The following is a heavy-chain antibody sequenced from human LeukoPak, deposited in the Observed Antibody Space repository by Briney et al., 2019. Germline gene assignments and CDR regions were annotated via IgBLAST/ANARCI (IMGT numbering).Heavy chain of an antibody. CDR2: IYTSGST. Sequence: PSETLSLTCTVSGGSISSYYWSWIRQPAGKGLEWIGRIYTSGSTNYNPSLKSRVTISVDKSKNQFSLKLSSVTAADTAVYYCARGSGQQLVGGYYYYYYMDVWGKGTTVTVSS. CDR1: GGSISSYY. D-gene: IGHD6-13*01. CDR3: ARGSGQQLVGGYYYYYYMDV. J-gene: IGHJ6*03. V-gene: IGHV4-4*07.